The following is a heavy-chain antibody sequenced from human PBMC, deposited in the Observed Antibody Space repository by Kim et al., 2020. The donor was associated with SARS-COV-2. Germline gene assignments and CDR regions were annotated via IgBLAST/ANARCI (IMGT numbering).Heavy chain of an antibody. D-gene: IGHD1-26*01. CDR3: AREKRVLVSGSYPYYYYGMDV. Sequence: ASVKVSCKASGYTFTSYAMHWVRQAPGQRLEWMGWINAGNGNTKYSQKFQGRVTITRDTSASTAYMELSSLRSEDTAVYYCAREKRVLVSGSYPYYYYGMDVWGQGTTVTVSS. V-gene: IGHV1-3*01. CDR2: INAGNGNT. J-gene: IGHJ6*02. CDR1: GYTFTSYA.